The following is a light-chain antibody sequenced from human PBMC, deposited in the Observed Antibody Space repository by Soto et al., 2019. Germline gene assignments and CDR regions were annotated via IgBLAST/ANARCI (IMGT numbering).Light chain of an antibody. CDR3: HQYDSWT. CDR2: GAS. V-gene: IGKV3D-15*01. CDR1: QSISIN. J-gene: IGKJ1*01. Sequence: EIVLTQSPGTLSVSPGDRVTLSCRASQSISINLAWYQHKPGQAPRLLIHGASTRATGVPARISGSGSGTDFTLTISRLEPEDFAVYYCHQYDSWTFGQGTKVDIK.